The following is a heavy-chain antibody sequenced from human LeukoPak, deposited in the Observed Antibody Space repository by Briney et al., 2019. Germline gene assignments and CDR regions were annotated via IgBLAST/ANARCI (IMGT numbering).Heavy chain of an antibody. CDR1: GGSINGYY. V-gene: IGHV4-59*08. Sequence: SETLSLTCTVSGGSINGYYWSWIRQPPGKGLEWIGYIYFSGSTNYNPSLKSRVTISIDTSKNQFSLKLSSVTAADTAVYYCAGHEAVGGSNLDYRGQGTLVTVSS. J-gene: IGHJ4*02. D-gene: IGHD6-19*01. CDR3: AGHEAVGGSNLDY. CDR2: IYFSGST.